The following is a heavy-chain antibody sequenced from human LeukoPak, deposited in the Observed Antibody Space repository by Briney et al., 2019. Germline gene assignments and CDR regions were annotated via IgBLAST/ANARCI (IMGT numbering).Heavy chain of an antibody. D-gene: IGHD4-11*01. V-gene: IGHV1-2*02. CDR1: GYTFTAYY. J-gene: IGHJ4*02. Sequence: ASVKVSCKASGYTFTAYYIHWVRQTPGQGLEWMGWINPYSGVTDCAQKFQGRVTMTRDTSISTAYMEQTRLRSDDTAVYYCARATQIRDYSSNYWGQGTLVTVSS. CDR3: ARATQIRDYSSNY. CDR2: INPYSGVT.